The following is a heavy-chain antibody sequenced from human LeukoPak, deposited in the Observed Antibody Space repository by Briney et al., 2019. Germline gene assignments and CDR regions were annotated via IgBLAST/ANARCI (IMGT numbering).Heavy chain of an antibody. V-gene: IGHV3-30*18. Sequence: GRSLRLSCAASGFTFSSYGMHWVRQAPGKGLERVAVISYDGSKKYYTDSMKGRFTISRDNSKNTLYLQMNSLRAEDTAVYYCAKSDWFDPWGQGTLVTVSS. CDR3: AKSDWFDP. CDR2: ISYDGSKK. J-gene: IGHJ5*02. D-gene: IGHD3-3*01. CDR1: GFTFSSYG.